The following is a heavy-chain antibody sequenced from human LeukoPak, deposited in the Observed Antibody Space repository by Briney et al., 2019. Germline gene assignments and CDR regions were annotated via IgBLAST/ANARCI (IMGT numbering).Heavy chain of an antibody. J-gene: IGHJ4*02. D-gene: IGHD2-2*01. CDR1: GYTLRSYA. V-gene: IGHV1-18*01. Sequence: GASVKVSCKTSGYTLRSYAISWVRHAPGQGLERMGWINVYNGYTNYARNFQGRVTMTTDTSTSTAYMEVRSLRSDDTAVYYCARVECSSTTCYDDYWGQGTLVIVSS. CDR3: ARVECSSTTCYDDY. CDR2: INVYNGYT.